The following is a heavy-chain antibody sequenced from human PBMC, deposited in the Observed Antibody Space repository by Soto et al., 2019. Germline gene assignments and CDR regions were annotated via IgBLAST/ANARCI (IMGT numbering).Heavy chain of an antibody. CDR3: ARWGSYSSSWPDNWYFDL. CDR1: GYTFTSYG. D-gene: IGHD6-13*01. J-gene: IGHJ2*01. CDR2: ISAYNGNT. Sequence: QVQLVQSGAEVKKPGASVKVSCKASGYTFTSYGISWVRQAPGPGLEWMGWISAYNGNTNYAQKLQGRVTMTTDTATSTAYMELRSLRSDDTAVYYCARWGSYSSSWPDNWYFDLWGRGTLVTVSS. V-gene: IGHV1-18*01.